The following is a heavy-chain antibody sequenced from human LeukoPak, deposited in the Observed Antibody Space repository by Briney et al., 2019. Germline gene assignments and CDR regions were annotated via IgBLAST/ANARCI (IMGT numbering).Heavy chain of an antibody. D-gene: IGHD1-26*01. CDR2: VFTSGRT. V-gene: IGHV4-4*07. J-gene: IGHJ4*02. CDR3: ARVASSYYFDY. Sequence: SETLSLTCTVSGTSINIYYWNWIRQPAGKGLEWIGRVFTSGRTNYSPSLKSRVTMSVDKSKNQISLKLSSVTAADTAVYYCARVASSYYFDYWGQGTLVTVSS. CDR1: GTSINIYY.